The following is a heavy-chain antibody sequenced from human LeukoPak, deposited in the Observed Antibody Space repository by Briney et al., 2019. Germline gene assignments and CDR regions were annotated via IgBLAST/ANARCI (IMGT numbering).Heavy chain of an antibody. D-gene: IGHD2-2*01. CDR2: IYYSGST. CDR3: ATERSTIVVVPAAPFDY. V-gene: IGHV4-39*01. CDR1: GGSISSSSYY. Sequence: PSETLSLTCTVSGGSISSSSYYWGWIRQPPGKGLEWIGSIYYSGSTYYNPSLKSRVTISVDTSKNQFSLKLSSVTAADTTVYYCATERSTIVVVPAAPFDYWGQGTLVTVSS. J-gene: IGHJ4*02.